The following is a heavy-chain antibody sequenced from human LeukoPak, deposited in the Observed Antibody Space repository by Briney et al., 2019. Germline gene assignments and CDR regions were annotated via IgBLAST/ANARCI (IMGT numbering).Heavy chain of an antibody. Sequence: GRSLRLSCAASGFTFSSYGMHWVRQAPGKGLEWVAVIWYDGSNKYYADSVKGRFIISRDNSKNTLYLQMNSLRAEDTAVYYCAREVVGATGRYFDYWGQGTLVTVSS. J-gene: IGHJ4*02. CDR2: IWYDGSNK. CDR1: GFTFSSYG. D-gene: IGHD1-26*01. CDR3: AREVVGATGRYFDY. V-gene: IGHV3-33*01.